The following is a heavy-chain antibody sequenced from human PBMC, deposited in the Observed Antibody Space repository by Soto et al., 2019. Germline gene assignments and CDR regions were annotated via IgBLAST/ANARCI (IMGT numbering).Heavy chain of an antibody. CDR3: ARGGLEWLLGSYFDY. J-gene: IGHJ4*02. V-gene: IGHV4-34*01. Sequence: PSEPLSLTCAAFGGSFSGYYWSWIRQPPGKGLEWIGEINHSGSTNYNPSLKSRVTISVDTSKNQFSLKLSSVTAADTAVYYCARGGLEWLLGSYFDYWGQGTLVTVSS. CDR2: INHSGST. D-gene: IGHD3-3*01. CDR1: GGSFSGYY.